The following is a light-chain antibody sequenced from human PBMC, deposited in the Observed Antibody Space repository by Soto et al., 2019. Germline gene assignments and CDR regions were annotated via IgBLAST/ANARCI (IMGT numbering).Light chain of an antibody. V-gene: IGLV2-14*01. J-gene: IGLJ2*01. CDR2: DVG. Sequence: QSALTQPASVSGSPGQSITISCTGTSSDVGGYNYVSWYQQHPGKAPKLMIYDVGNRPSGVSNRFSGSKSGNTASLTISGLQAEDEADYYCSSYTSSSTLPFGGGTKLTVL. CDR3: SSYTSSSTLP. CDR1: SSDVGGYNY.